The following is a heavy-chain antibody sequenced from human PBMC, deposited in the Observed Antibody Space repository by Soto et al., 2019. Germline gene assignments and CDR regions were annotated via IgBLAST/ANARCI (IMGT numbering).Heavy chain of an antibody. V-gene: IGHV4-39*01. CDR2: LYYSGSS. J-gene: IGHJ4*02. Sequence: KTSETLSITCTVSSGSISSSSYYWGWIRQPPGKGLEWIGSLYYSGSSYYNPSLKSRVTISVDTSKNQFSLKLSSVTAPATAVYYCERLWGYSYGLDYWGERTLVTVPS. D-gene: IGHD5-18*01. CDR3: ERLWGYSYGLDY. CDR1: SGSISSSSYY.